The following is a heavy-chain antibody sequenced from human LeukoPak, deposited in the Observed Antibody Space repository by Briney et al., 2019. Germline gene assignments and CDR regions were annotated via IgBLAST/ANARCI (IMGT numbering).Heavy chain of an antibody. CDR2: ISSSSSYT. J-gene: IGHJ4*02. D-gene: IGHD5-18*01. CDR3: ARTGRRGYSYGKNYYFDC. V-gene: IGHV3-11*06. Sequence: KPGGSLRLSCAASGFTFSDYYMSWIRQAPGKGLEWVSYISSSSSYTNYADSVKGRFTISRDNAKNSLYLQMNSLRAEDTAVYYCARTGRRGYSYGKNYYFDCWGQGTLVTVSS. CDR1: GFTFSDYY.